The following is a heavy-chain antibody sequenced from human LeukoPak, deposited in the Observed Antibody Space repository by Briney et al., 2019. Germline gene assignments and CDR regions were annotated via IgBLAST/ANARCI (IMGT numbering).Heavy chain of an antibody. CDR3: AKIWAPVYNDFWSDYSPYYFDY. CDR1: GFTFSSCA. CDR2: ISGSGGST. D-gene: IGHD3-3*01. J-gene: IGHJ4*02. Sequence: GGSLRLSCAASGFTFSSCAMNWVRQASGKGLEWVSTISGSGGSTYYADSVKGRFTIFRDNSKNTLYLQVNSLRAEDTAVYYCAKIWAPVYNDFWSDYSPYYFDYWGQGTLVTVSS. V-gene: IGHV3-23*01.